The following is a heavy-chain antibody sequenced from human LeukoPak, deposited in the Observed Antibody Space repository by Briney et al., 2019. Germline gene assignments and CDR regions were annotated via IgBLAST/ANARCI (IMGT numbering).Heavy chain of an antibody. J-gene: IGHJ6*03. CDR3: ARGLPTRTGSTSWYYYYYYMDV. D-gene: IGHD2-2*01. CDR2: ISAYNGNT. CDR1: GYTFTSYG. V-gene: IGHV1-18*01. Sequence: ASVKVSCKASGYTFTSYGISWVRQAPGQGLEWMGWISAYNGNTNYAQKLQGRVTMTTDTSTRTAYMELRSLRSDGTAVYYCARGLPTRTGSTSWYYYYYYMDVWGKGTTVTVSS.